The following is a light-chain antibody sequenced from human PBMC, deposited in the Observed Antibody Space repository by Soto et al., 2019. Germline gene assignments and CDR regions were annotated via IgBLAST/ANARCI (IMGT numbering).Light chain of an antibody. J-gene: IGKJ4*01. CDR3: QRYNRAPAT. Sequence: DIQMTQSPSSLSASVGDRVTITCRASQGISNYLAWYQQKPGKVPKLLIYAASTLQSGVPSRFSGSGSGTDFHFNSSALQPEVGSNYYWQRYNRAPATFGGGTKVEIK. V-gene: IGKV1-27*01. CDR1: QGISNY. CDR2: AAS.